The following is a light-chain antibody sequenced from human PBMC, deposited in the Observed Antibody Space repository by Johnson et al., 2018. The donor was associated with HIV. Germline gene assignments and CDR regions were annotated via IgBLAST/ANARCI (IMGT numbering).Light chain of an antibody. CDR3: GTWDSSLSAHFV. V-gene: IGLV1-51*02. Sequence: QSVLTQPPSVSAAPGQKVTISCSGSNSNIGNNYVSWYQQLPGTAPKLLIYESTNRPSGIPDRFSGSKSGTSATLVITGLQTGDEADYYCGTWDSSLSAHFVFGSGSRVTV. CDR2: EST. CDR1: NSNIGNNY. J-gene: IGLJ1*01.